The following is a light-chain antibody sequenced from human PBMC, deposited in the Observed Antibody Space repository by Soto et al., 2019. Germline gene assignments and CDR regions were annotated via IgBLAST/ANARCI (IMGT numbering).Light chain of an antibody. CDR3: LQNNSYPRT. J-gene: IGKJ4*01. Sequence: DLQMTQSPSSLSASLGDSVTIXXRASQGIRKDLGWFQQKPGKAPKCXIYAVSSLQSGVPSRFSGSGFGTEFTLTISSLQPEDFATYYCLQNNSYPRTFGGGTKVDIK. CDR2: AVS. V-gene: IGKV1-17*01. CDR1: QGIRKD.